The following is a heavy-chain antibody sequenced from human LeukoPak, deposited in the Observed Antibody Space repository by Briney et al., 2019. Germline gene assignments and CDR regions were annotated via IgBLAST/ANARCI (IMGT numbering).Heavy chain of an antibody. CDR1: GFTFSSYS. CDR3: ARRRGTHPSYFDY. V-gene: IGHV3-48*04. CDR2: ISSSGSTI. D-gene: IGHD1-14*01. Sequence: PGGSLRLSCAASGFTFSSYSMNWVRQAPGKGLEWVSYISSSGSTIYYADSVKGRFTISRDNAKNSLYLQMNSLRAEDTAVYYCARRRGTHPSYFDYWGQGTLVTVSS. J-gene: IGHJ4*02.